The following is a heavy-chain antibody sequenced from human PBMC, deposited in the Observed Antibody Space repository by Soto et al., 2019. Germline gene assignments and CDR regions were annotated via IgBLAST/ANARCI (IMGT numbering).Heavy chain of an antibody. CDR3: TPLALKHSSGCYEFSD. D-gene: IGHD6-19*01. J-gene: IGHJ4*02. CDR1: GFTFSNVW. CDR2: IKSKTDGGTT. V-gene: IGHV3-15*07. Sequence: EVQLVESGGGLVKPGGSLRLSCAASGFTFSNVWMNWVRQAPGKGLEWVGRIKSKTDGGTTDCAAPVTGRFTTSGDDSRNTLYLQMHRLITEGSAVYYCTPLALKHSSGCYEFSDWGQGTLVTVS.